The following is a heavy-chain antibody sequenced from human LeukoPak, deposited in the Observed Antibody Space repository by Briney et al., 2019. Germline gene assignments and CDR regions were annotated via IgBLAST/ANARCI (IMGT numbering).Heavy chain of an antibody. J-gene: IGHJ4*02. V-gene: IGHV1-2*02. CDR2: INPNSGGT. CDR3: ARIAAAGYGVYYFDY. Sequence: ASVKVSCKASGHTFTGYYMHWVRQAPGQGLEWMGWINPNSGGTNYAQKFQGRVTMTRDTSISTAYMELSRLRSDDTAVYYCARIAAAGYGVYYFDYWGQGTLVTVSS. CDR1: GHTFTGYY. D-gene: IGHD6-13*01.